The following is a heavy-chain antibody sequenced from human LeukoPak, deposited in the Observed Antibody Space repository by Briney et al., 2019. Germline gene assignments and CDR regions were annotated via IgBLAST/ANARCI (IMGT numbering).Heavy chain of an antibody. Sequence: PGGSLRLSCAASGCTFSSYWMSWVRQAPGKGLEWVANIKQDGSEKYYVDSVKGRFTISRDNAKNSLYLQMNSLRAEDKAVYYCARDLGATDAFDIWGQGTMVTVSS. CDR2: IKQDGSEK. CDR1: GCTFSSYW. V-gene: IGHV3-7*01. J-gene: IGHJ3*02. CDR3: ARDLGATDAFDI. D-gene: IGHD1-26*01.